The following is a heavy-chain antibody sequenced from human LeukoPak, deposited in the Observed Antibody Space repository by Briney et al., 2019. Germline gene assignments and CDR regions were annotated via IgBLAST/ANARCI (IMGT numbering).Heavy chain of an antibody. D-gene: IGHD3-10*01. CDR2: IKQDGSEK. V-gene: IGHV3-7*01. J-gene: IGHJ4*02. CDR1: GFTFSSYW. Sequence: TGGSLRLSCAASGFTFSSYWMSWVRQAPGKGLEWVANIKQDGSEKYYVDSVKGRFTISRDNAKNSLYLQMNSLRAEDTAVYYCARAARYYYGSGSYAYYFDYWGQGTLVTVSS. CDR3: ARAARYYYGSGSYAYYFDY.